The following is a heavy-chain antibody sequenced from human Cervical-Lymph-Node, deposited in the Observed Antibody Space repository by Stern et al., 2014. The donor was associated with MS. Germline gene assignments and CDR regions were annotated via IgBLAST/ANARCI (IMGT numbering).Heavy chain of an antibody. CDR1: GFTFGNYA. CDR2: ISSDGSRQ. Sequence: VQLVESGGGVVQPGRSRRLSCAAAGFTFGNYAMHWVRQAPGKGLEWVTLISSDGSRQYYTDSVQGRFTISRDNSKSTLYLQMNSLTTEDTAVYYCARDYSESRGHYLFYFGLWGQGTLVTVSS. V-gene: IGHV3-30-3*01. J-gene: IGHJ4*02. D-gene: IGHD3-22*01. CDR3: ARDYSESRGHYLFYFGL.